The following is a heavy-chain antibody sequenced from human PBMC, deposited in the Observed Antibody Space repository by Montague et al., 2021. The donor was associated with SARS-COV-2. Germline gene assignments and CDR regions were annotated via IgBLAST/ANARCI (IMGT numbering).Heavy chain of an antibody. CDR1: GFTLSSYA. D-gene: IGHD3-16*02. CDR2: ISYDGSNQ. Sequence: SLRLSCAASGFTLSSYAMHWVRQAPGKGLEWVAVISYDGSNQYYADSVXGLFTISRDNSKNTLYLQMNSLRAEDTAVYYCARDNYDYVWGSYRYIYWGQGTLVTVSS. J-gene: IGHJ4*02. V-gene: IGHV3-30*04. CDR3: ARDNYDYVWGSYRYIY.